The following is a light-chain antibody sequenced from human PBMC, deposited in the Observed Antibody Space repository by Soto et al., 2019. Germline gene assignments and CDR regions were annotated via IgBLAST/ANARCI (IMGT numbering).Light chain of an antibody. Sequence: DIEMTQSPASLAASVGDRVTISCRASQSISTYLAWYQQKPGQAPKLLIYGTSTMQSGVPPRFSGSGSGTEFTLTISSLQSEDVAAYYCQKYNRRPITFGHGTKVEI. CDR1: QSISTY. CDR2: GTS. CDR3: QKYNRRPIT. V-gene: IGKV1-27*01. J-gene: IGKJ3*01.